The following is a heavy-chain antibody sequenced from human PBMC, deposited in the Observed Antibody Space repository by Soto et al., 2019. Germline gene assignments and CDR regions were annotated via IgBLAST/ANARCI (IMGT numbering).Heavy chain of an antibody. D-gene: IGHD6-13*01. V-gene: IGHV4-59*01. J-gene: IGHJ3*02. Sequence: PSETLSLTCTVSGGSISTYYWTWIRQPPGKGLEWIGFIYYSGSTNYNPSLKSRVTISLDTSRIQFSLKLNSVTSADTAVYFYARRVAAAPMYAFDIWGQGTMVTVSS. CDR2: IYYSGST. CDR1: GGSISTYY. CDR3: ARRVAAAPMYAFDI.